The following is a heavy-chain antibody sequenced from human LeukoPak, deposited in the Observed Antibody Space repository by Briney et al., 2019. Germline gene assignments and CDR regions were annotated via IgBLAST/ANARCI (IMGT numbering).Heavy chain of an antibody. CDR1: GFTFSGSA. CDR2: IRSKANSYAT. V-gene: IGHV3-73*01. Sequence: PGGSLKLSCAASGFTFSGSAMHWVRQASGKGLEWVGRIRSKANSYATAYAASVKGRFTISRDDSKNTAYLQMNSLRSDTAVYYCARDHRPGGETAKAPAVWGQGTLVTVSS. D-gene: IGHD5-18*01. CDR3: ARDHRPGGETAKAPAV. J-gene: IGHJ4*02.